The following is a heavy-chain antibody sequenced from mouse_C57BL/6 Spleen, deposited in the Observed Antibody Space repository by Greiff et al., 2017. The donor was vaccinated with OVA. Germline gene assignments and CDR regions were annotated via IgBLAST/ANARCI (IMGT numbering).Heavy chain of an antibody. CDR2: IHPSDSDT. CDR3: APLYYDYDATAY. CDR1: GYTFTSYW. Sequence: QVQLQQPGAELVKPGASVKVSCKASGYTFTSYWMHWVKQRPGQGLEWIGRIHPSDSDTNYNQKFKGKATLTVDKSSSTAYMQLSSLTSEDSAVYYCAPLYYDYDATAYWGQGTLVTVSA. D-gene: IGHD2-4*01. V-gene: IGHV1-74*01. J-gene: IGHJ3*01.